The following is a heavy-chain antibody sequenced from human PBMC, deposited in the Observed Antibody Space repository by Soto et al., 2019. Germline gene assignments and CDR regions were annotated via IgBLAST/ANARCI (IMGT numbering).Heavy chain of an antibody. CDR3: TTSWLFEKNWFDP. J-gene: IGHJ5*01. D-gene: IGHD3-22*01. CDR1: GFSFTTYG. V-gene: IGHV3-23*01. CDR2: ISSTGLYT. Sequence: GGSLRLSCAASGFSFTTYGMSWVRQAPGKGLEWVSDISSTGLYTYLADSVKGRFTISRDNSKNTLYLQMNSLRVDDTAVYFFTTSWLFEKNWFDPWYPGTLLTVSS.